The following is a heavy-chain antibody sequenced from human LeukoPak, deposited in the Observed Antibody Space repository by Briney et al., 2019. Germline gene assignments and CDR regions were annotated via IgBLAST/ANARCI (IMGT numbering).Heavy chain of an antibody. J-gene: IGHJ4*02. CDR2: IIPIFGTA. CDR3: ARDGMAYYYDSSGHFDY. CDR1: GGTFSSYA. V-gene: IGHV1-69*13. D-gene: IGHD3-22*01. Sequence: SVKVSCKASGGTFSSYAISWVRQAPGQGLEWMGGIIPIFGTANYAQKFQGRVTITADESTSTAYMELSSLRSEDTAVYYCARDGMAYYYDSSGHFDYWGQGTLVTVSS.